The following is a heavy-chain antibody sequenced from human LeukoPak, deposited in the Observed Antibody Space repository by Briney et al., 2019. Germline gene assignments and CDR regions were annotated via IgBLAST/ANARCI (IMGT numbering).Heavy chain of an antibody. V-gene: IGHV3-30*18. Sequence: TGRSLRLSCAASGFAFSSYGMHWVRQAPGKGLEWVAVISYDGSNKYYADSVKGRFTISRDNSKNTLYLQMNSLRAEDTAVYYCAKDATAAAAQYYYYMDVWGKGTTVTVSS. CDR2: ISYDGSNK. D-gene: IGHD6-13*01. CDR1: GFAFSSYG. CDR3: AKDATAAAAQYYYYMDV. J-gene: IGHJ6*03.